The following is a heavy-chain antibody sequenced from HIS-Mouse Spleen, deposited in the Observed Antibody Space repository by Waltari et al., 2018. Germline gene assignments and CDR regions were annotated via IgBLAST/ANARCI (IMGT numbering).Heavy chain of an antibody. V-gene: IGHV1-8*01. CDR3: ARGVGSSWYYYYYGMDV. D-gene: IGHD6-13*01. Sequence: NWVRQATGQGLEWMGWMNPNSGNTGYAQKFQGRVTMTRNTSISTAYMELSSLRSEDTAVYYCARGVGSSWYYYYYGMDVWGQGTTVTVSS. CDR2: MNPNSGNT. J-gene: IGHJ6*02.